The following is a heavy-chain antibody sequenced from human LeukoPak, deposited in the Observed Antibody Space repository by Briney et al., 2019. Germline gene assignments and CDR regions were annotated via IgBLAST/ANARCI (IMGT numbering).Heavy chain of an antibody. D-gene: IGHD3-22*01. J-gene: IGHJ4*02. CDR3: ARLIRWDRYDTSGFDY. CDR2: TYPGDSDT. CDR1: GYSFTNYW. V-gene: IGHV5-51*01. Sequence: PGESLKISCKGSGYSFTNYWIGWVRQMPGKGLEWMGITYPGDSDTRYSPSFQGLVTISADKSISTAYLQWSSLKASDTAMYHCARLIRWDRYDTSGFDYWGQGTLVTVSS.